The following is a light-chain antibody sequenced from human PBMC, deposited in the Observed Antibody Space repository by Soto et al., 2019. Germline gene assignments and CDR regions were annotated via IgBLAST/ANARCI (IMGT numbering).Light chain of an antibody. Sequence: SVMTQSPLSLPVTPGEPASLSCRSSQSLLHSNGYTYLDWYLQRPGQSPQLLIYFVSTRASGVPDRFRGSGSGTDFTLKISGVEAEDVGVYYCMQALQTPRTFGQGTRLEIK. CDR1: QSLLHSNGYTY. CDR3: MQALQTPRT. CDR2: FVS. J-gene: IGKJ5*01. V-gene: IGKV2-28*01.